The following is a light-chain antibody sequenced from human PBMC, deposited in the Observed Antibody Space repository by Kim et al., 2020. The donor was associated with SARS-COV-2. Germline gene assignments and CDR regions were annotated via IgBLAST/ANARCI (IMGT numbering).Light chain of an antibody. CDR2: GKN. CDR1: SLRTFY. Sequence: ALGQTVRITCQGDSLRTFYASWYQQKPDQAPVLVIYGKNNRPSGIPDRFAGSTSGNTASLTITGAQAEDEADYYCNARDSSGNHWVFGGGAKLTVL. J-gene: IGLJ3*02. V-gene: IGLV3-19*01. CDR3: NARDSSGNHWV.